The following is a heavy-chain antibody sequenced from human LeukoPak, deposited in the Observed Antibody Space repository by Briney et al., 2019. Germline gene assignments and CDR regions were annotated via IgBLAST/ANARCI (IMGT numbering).Heavy chain of an antibody. Sequence: GGSLSLSCVASGFNFCSYWMSWVRRAPGKGLVWVAYVKHDGSEKSYEDSVKGRFTISRDTARNSLHLQMNSLRDEDTAVYYCARDAVGATGRFDYWGQGTLVTVSS. V-gene: IGHV3-7*01. D-gene: IGHD1-26*01. CDR3: ARDAVGATGRFDY. CDR2: VKHDGSEK. CDR1: GFNFCSYW. J-gene: IGHJ4*02.